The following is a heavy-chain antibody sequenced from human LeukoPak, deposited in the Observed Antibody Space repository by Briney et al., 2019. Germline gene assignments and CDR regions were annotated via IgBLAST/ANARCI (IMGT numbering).Heavy chain of an antibody. V-gene: IGHV3-48*03. CDR1: GFTFSSYA. D-gene: IGHD6-19*01. Sequence: SGASLRLSCAASGFTFSSYAMSWVRQAPGKGLEWVSYISSSGSTIYYADSVKGRFTISRDNAKNSLYLQMNSLRGEDTAVYYCASVKWIAVAAFDYWGQGTLVTVSS. J-gene: IGHJ4*02. CDR2: ISSSGSTI. CDR3: ASVKWIAVAAFDY.